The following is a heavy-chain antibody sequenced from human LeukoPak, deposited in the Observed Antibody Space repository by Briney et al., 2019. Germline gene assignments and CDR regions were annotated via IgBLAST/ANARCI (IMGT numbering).Heavy chain of an antibody. CDR3: AIAYESGSFYRAFAY. Sequence: PGGSLRLSCAASGFNVAAYAMYWVRQPPGKSLEWVSLISGDSDNKYSAASVKGRFAISRDNSKNSLYLQMNSLTTEDTAFYYCAIAYESGSFYRAFAYWGQGALVTVSS. J-gene: IGHJ4*02. V-gene: IGHV3-43*02. CDR1: GFNVAAYA. D-gene: IGHD3-10*01. CDR2: ISGDSDNK.